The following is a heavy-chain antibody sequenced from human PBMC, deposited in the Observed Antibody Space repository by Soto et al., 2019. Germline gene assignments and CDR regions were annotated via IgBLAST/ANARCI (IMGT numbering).Heavy chain of an antibody. CDR2: IYYSGST. CDR1: GGSISSSSYY. J-gene: IGHJ4*02. Sequence: QLQLQESGPGLVKPSETLSLTCTVSGGSISSSSYYWGWIRQPPGKGLEWIGSIYYSGSTYYNPSLKSRVTISVDTSKNQFSLKLSSVTAADTAVYYCASFYSSSWYRGGVFDYWGQGTLVTVSS. D-gene: IGHD6-13*01. CDR3: ASFYSSSWYRGGVFDY. V-gene: IGHV4-39*01.